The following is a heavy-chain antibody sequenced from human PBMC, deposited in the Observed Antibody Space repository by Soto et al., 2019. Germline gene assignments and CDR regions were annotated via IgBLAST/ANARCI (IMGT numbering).Heavy chain of an antibody. V-gene: IGHV1-69*02. Sequence: QVQLVQSGAEVKKPGSSVKVSCKASGGTFSSYTISWVRQAPGQGLEWMGRIIPILGIANYAQKFQGRVTITADKSTSTAYMELSSLRSEDTAVYYCASDRQGGGYEQFDYWGQGTLVTVSS. D-gene: IGHD5-12*01. J-gene: IGHJ4*02. CDR1: GGTFSSYT. CDR2: IIPILGIA. CDR3: ASDRQGGGYEQFDY.